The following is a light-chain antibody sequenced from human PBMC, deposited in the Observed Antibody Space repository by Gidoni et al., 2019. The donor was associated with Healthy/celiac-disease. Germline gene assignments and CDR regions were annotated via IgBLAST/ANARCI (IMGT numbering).Light chain of an antibody. J-gene: IGLJ1*01. Sequence: QSALTQPAAVSGSPGQSITFSCTGTSSDIGRYNPVSWYQQHPGKAPKLLIYEVTYRPSGVSSRFSGSKSGNSASLTISGLQAEDEGDYYCTSFTSTFTYVFGTGTRVTVL. CDR1: SSDIGRYNP. V-gene: IGLV2-14*01. CDR3: TSFTSTFTYV. CDR2: EVT.